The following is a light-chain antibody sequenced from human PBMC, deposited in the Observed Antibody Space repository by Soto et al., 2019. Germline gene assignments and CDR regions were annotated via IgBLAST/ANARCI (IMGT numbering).Light chain of an antibody. V-gene: IGLV2-14*01. CDR1: SSDVGGYNY. CDR3: SSYTSSSTLVV. CDR2: EVS. Sequence: QSALTQPASVSGSPGQSITISCTGTSSDVGGYNYVSWYQQHPGKAPKLMIYEVSNRPSGVSNRFSGSKSGNTASLTLSRLQAEDEADYYCSSYTSSSTLVVFGGGTKLTVL. J-gene: IGLJ2*01.